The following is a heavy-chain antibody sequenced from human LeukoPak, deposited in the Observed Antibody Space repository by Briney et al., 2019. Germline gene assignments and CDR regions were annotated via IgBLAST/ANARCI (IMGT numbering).Heavy chain of an antibody. V-gene: IGHV4-59*01. J-gene: IGHJ4*02. Sequence: PSETLSLTCTVSAGSISTYYWSWIRQPPGKGLEWIGYIYYSGSTNYNPSLKSRVTISVDTSKNQFSLKLSSVTAADTAVYYCARSWGLYWGQGTLVTVSS. D-gene: IGHD7-27*01. CDR3: ARSWGLY. CDR1: AGSISTYY. CDR2: IYYSGST.